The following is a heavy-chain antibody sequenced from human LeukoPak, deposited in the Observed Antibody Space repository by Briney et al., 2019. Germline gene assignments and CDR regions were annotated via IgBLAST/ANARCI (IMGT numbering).Heavy chain of an antibody. CDR2: ISGSGGST. V-gene: IGHV3-23*01. D-gene: IGHD1-26*01. CDR1: GFTFSSYS. J-gene: IGHJ4*02. CDR3: AKSIVGATDY. Sequence: GGSLRLSCAASGFTFSSYSMNWVRQAPGKGLEWVSAISGSGGSTYYADSVKGRFTISRDNSKNTLYLQMNSLRAEDTAVYYCAKSIVGATDYWGQGTLVTVSS.